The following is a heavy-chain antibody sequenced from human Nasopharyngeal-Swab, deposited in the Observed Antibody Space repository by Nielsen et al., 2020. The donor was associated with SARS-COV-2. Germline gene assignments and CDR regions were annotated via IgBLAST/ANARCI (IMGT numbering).Heavy chain of an antibody. CDR3: ARDAPAHYGAFY. Sequence: GGSLRLSCAASGFTFSSYAMHWVRQAPGKGPEWVAVISYDGSNKYYADSVKGRFTISRDNSKNTLYLQMDSLRGEDTAVYYCARDAPAHYGAFYWGRGTLVTVSS. V-gene: IGHV3-30-3*01. CDR1: GFTFSSYA. D-gene: IGHD4-17*01. CDR2: ISYDGSNK. J-gene: IGHJ4*02.